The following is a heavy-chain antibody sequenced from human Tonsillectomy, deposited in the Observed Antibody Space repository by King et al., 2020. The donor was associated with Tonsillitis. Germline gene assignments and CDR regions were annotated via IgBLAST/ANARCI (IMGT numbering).Heavy chain of an antibody. D-gene: IGHD3-10*01. CDR2: INNSGST. V-gene: IGHV4-34*01. CDR1: ASSFSGYD. J-gene: IGHJ4*02. Sequence: VQLQQWGAGLLKPSETLSLTCAAYASSFSGYDWSWIRQPPGKGLDGIGEINNSGSTNYNTSLKRRVTISEDTSKNQCALNLISVTAADTAVYYCARGGRGRADYWGQGTLVIVSS. CDR3: ARGGRGRADY.